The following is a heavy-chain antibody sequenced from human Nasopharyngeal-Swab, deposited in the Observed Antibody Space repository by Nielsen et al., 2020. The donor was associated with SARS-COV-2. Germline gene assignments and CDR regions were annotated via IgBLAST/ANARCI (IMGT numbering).Heavy chain of an antibody. CDR2: IYTSGRT. CDR1: GGSISSGSYY. D-gene: IGHD1-26*01. V-gene: IGHV4-61*02. J-gene: IGHJ6*02. CDR3: ARGRWDRYYYGMDV. Sequence: LRLSCTVSGGSISSGSYYWSWIRQPAGKGLEWIGRIYTSGRTNYNPSLKSRVTISVDTSKNQFSLKLSSVTAADTAVYYCARGRWDRYYYGMDVWGQGTTVTVSS.